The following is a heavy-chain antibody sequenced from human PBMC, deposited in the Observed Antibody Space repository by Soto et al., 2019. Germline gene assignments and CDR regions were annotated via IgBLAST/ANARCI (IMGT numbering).Heavy chain of an antibody. CDR2: INIDGSSI. D-gene: IGHD6-19*01. CDR1: GFTFNDYW. V-gene: IGHV3-74*01. J-gene: IGHJ4*02. Sequence: GSLRLSCAASGFTFNDYWMHLVRQAPGKGLVWVSRINIDGSSITYADSVKGRFTISRDKAKSTLYLQMNSLRVEDTAVYFCARLSVSGSQTFDYWGQGALVTVSS. CDR3: ARLSVSGSQTFDY.